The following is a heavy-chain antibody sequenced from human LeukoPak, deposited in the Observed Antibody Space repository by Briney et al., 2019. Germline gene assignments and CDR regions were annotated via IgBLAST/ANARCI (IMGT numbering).Heavy chain of an antibody. J-gene: IGHJ4*02. CDR2: ISWNIGSI. CDR1: GFTFDDYA. CDR3: AKALLDYGGNLPIDY. Sequence: PGGSLRLSCAASGFTFDDYAMHCVRQAPGKGLEWVSGISWNIGSIGYADSVKARFTISRDNAKNSLYLQMNSLRAADLALYYCAKALLDYGGNLPIDYWGQGTLVTVSS. D-gene: IGHD4-23*01. V-gene: IGHV3-9*03.